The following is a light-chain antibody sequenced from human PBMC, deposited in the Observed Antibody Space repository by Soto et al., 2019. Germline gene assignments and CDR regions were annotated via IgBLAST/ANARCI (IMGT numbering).Light chain of an antibody. CDR3: QQYGTSLWT. CDR1: QSVSSN. V-gene: IGKV3-20*01. J-gene: IGKJ1*01. CDR2: GAS. Sequence: EIVLTQSQGTLSLSPVERATLSCRASQSVSSNLAWYQQKPGQAPRLLIYGASSRATGIPDRFRGSGSGTDFTLTISRLEPEDFAVYYCQQYGTSLWTFGQGTKVDIK.